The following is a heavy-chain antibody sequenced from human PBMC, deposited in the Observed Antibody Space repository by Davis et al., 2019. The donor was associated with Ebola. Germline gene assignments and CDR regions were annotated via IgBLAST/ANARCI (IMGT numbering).Heavy chain of an antibody. J-gene: IGHJ4*02. D-gene: IGHD6-13*01. V-gene: IGHV4-39*01. Sequence: MPSDTLSLTCTVSGGSISSSTDCGGWIRQPRGKGLEWMASIYYSGSTSYNPSLKSRVTISVDTSKNQFSLRLSSVTAADTAVYYCASGLATAGTCLDYWGQGTLVTVSS. CDR1: GGSISSSTDC. CDR2: IYYSGST. CDR3: ASGLATAGTCLDY.